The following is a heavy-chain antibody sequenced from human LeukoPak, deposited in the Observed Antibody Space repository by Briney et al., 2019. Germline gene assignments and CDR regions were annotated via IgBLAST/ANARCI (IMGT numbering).Heavy chain of an antibody. CDR2: IIPIFGTA. D-gene: IGHD5-12*01. Sequence: GASVKVSCKASGGTFSSYAISWVRQAPGQGLEWMGGIIPIFGTANYAQKFQGRVTITADKSTSTAYMELSSLRSDDTAVYYCARGPSGYHNTGGQGTLVTVSS. CDR3: ARGPSGYHNT. V-gene: IGHV1-69*06. J-gene: IGHJ4*02. CDR1: GGTFSSYA.